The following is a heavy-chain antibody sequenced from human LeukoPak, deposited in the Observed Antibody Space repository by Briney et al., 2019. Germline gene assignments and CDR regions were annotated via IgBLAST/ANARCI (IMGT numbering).Heavy chain of an antibody. CDR2: ISYSGST. CDR3: ARDNLGSGSYWGY. Sequence: SETLSLTCTVSGGSISRYHWSWIRRPPGKGLEWIGYISYSGSTNYNPSLKSRVTISVDTSKSQFSLKLSSVTAADTAVYYCARDNLGSGSYWGYWGQGTLVTVSS. J-gene: IGHJ4*02. D-gene: IGHD3-10*01. CDR1: GGSISRYH. V-gene: IGHV4-59*01.